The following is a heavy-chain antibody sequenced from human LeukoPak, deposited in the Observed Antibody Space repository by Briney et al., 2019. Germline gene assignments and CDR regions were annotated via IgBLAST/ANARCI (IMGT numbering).Heavy chain of an antibody. CDR2: IIPIFGTA. D-gene: IGHD3-3*01. Sequence: ASVKVSCKASGGTFSSYAISWVRQAPGQGLEWMGGIIPIFGTANYAQKFQGRVTITADESTSTAYMELSSLRSEDTAVYYCASIRFLEWLSTSWFDPWGQGTLVTVSS. J-gene: IGHJ5*02. V-gene: IGHV1-69*01. CDR1: GGTFSSYA. CDR3: ASIRFLEWLSTSWFDP.